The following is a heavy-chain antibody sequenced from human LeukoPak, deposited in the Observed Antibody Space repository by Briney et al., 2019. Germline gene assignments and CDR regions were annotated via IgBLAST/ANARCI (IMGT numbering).Heavy chain of an antibody. D-gene: IGHD4-17*01. CDR2: INHSGST. Sequence: SETLSLTCAVYGGSFSGYYWSWIRQPPGKGLEWIGEINHSGSTNYNPSLKSRVTISVDTSKNQFSLKLSSVTAADTAVYYCAREMGIYGDYGAPDYWGRGTLVTVSS. V-gene: IGHV4-34*01. J-gene: IGHJ4*02. CDR3: AREMGIYGDYGAPDY. CDR1: GGSFSGYY.